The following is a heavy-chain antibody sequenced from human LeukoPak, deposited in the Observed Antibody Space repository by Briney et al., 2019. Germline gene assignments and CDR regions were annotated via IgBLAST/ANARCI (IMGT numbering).Heavy chain of an antibody. Sequence: ASVKVSCKASGYTFTSYGISWVRQAPGQRLEWMGWINAGNGNTKYSQKFQGRVTITRDTSASTAYMELSLRSEDTAVYYCAAHYDILTGFDYWGQGTLVTVSS. D-gene: IGHD3-9*01. V-gene: IGHV1-3*01. J-gene: IGHJ4*02. CDR1: GYTFTSYG. CDR2: INAGNGNT. CDR3: AAHYDILTGFDY.